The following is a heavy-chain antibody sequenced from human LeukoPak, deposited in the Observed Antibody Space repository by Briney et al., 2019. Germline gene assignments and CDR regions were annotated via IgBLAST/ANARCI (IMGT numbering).Heavy chain of an antibody. CDR1: GDSVSSNSAA. D-gene: IGHD3-9*01. V-gene: IGHV6-1*01. Sequence: SQTLSLTCAISGDSVSSNSAAWNWIRQSPSRGLEWLGRTYYRSKWYNDYAVSVKSRITINPDTSKNQFPLQLNSVTPEDTAVYYCARDAAGYDILTGYGFDPWGQGTLVTVSS. J-gene: IGHJ5*02. CDR3: ARDAAGYDILTGYGFDP. CDR2: TYYRSKWYN.